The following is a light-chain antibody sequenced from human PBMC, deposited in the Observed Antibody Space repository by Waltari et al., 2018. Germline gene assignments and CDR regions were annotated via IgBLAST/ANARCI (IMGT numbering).Light chain of an antibody. CDR1: QGISSY. J-gene: IGKJ1*01. CDR3: QHYSSLPWT. V-gene: IGKV1-39*01. Sequence: DFQMTQSPSSLSASVGDRVTITCWASQGISSYLNWYQQKPGKAPKLQIFYANRLETAVPSRFSGSGSGAEFTLTISSLQPEDFATYYCQHYSSLPWTFGQGTKVEIK. CDR2: YAN.